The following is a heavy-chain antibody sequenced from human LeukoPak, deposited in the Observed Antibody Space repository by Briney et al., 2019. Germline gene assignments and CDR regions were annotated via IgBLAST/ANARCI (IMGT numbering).Heavy chain of an antibody. V-gene: IGHV3-53*04. CDR3: ARSFGADIAAAGTDGMDV. CDR2: IYSGGST. D-gene: IGHD6-13*01. J-gene: IGHJ6*02. CDR1: GFTVSSNY. Sequence: GGSLRLSCAASGFTVSSNYMSWVRQAPGEGLEWVSVIYSGGSTYYADSVKGRFTISRHNSKNTLYLQMNSLRAEDTAVYYCARSFGADIAAAGTDGMDVWGQGTTVTVSS.